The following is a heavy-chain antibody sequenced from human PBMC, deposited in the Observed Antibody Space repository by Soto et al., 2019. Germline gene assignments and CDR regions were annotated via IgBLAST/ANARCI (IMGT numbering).Heavy chain of an antibody. CDR3: XXXXXXXXXXXXXXXXYYGMDV. CDR2: IGTYYGNT. CDR1: GYTFKSYG. V-gene: IGHV1-18*01. Sequence: QVQLVQSGSEVRKPGAXXKVSCXASGYTFKSYGXTXXXXXXXXXXXXXGWIGTYYGNTEYPQKFQGRVTMNTDTSTNTAYMELRSLTPXXXXXXXXXXXXXXXXXXXXXXXXYYGMDVWGQGTTVTVSS. J-gene: IGHJ6*02.